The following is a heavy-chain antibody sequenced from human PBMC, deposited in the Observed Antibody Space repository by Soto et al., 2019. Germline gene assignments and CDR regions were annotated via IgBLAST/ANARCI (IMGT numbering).Heavy chain of an antibody. J-gene: IGHJ6*03. Sequence: PGGSLRLSCAASGFTFSSYWINWVRQPPGKGLEWVATIKPNGTEDFYLDSMEGRFTISRDSPKNSMYLQMDSLRAEDTAVYFCARESALGSYFYMDVWGKGTTVTVSS. D-gene: IGHD7-27*01. CDR2: IKPNGTED. V-gene: IGHV3-7*01. CDR3: ARESALGSYFYMDV. CDR1: GFTFSSYW.